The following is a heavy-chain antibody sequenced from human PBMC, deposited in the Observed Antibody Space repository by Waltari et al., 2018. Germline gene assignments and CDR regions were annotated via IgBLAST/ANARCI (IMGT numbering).Heavy chain of an antibody. Sequence: QVQLQESGPGLVKPSETLSLTCAVSGYSISSGYYWGWIRQPPGKGLEWIGSIYHSGSTDYNPCLKSRVTISVDTAKNQFARKLSSVTAADTAVYYCARRGPQWPVDYWGQGTLVTVSS. D-gene: IGHD6-19*01. CDR2: IYHSGST. V-gene: IGHV4-38-2*01. CDR1: GYSISSGYY. J-gene: IGHJ4*02. CDR3: ARRGPQWPVDY.